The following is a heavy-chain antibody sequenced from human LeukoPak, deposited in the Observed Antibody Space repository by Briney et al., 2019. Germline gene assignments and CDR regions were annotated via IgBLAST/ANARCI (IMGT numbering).Heavy chain of an antibody. CDR1: GFTFSSYA. CDR2: ISYDGSNK. Sequence: GRSLRLSCAASGFTFSSYAMHWVRQAPGKGLEWVAVISYDGSNKYYADSVNGRFTISRDNSKKTLYLQMNSLIAEDTAVYYFGGAFYGSGQNWFDPWGQGTLVTVSS. V-gene: IGHV3-30-3*01. J-gene: IGHJ5*02. D-gene: IGHD3-10*01. CDR3: GGAFYGSGQNWFDP.